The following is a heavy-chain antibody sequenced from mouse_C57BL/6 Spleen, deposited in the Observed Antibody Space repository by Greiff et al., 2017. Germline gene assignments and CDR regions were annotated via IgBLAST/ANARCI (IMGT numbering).Heavy chain of an antibody. CDR2: IWWDDDK. CDR1: GFSLSTFGMG. D-gene: IGHD2-4*01. V-gene: IGHV8-8*01. CDR3: ARIDDYDVHWYFDV. Sequence: QVTLKVCGPGILQPSQTLSLTCSFSGFSLSTFGMGVGWIRQPSGKGLEWLAPIWWDDDKYYNPALKSRLTISKDTSKNQVFLKIANVDTADTATYYCARIDDYDVHWYFDVWGTGTTVTVSS. J-gene: IGHJ1*03.